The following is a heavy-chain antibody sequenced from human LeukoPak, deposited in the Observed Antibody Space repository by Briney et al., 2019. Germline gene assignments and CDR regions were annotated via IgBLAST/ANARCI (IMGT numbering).Heavy chain of an antibody. CDR3: AIRSWGSTSRGRAFDI. Sequence: KPGGSLRLSCAASGFTFSSYSMNWVRQAPGKGLEWVSSISSSSSYIYYADSVKGRFTISRDNAKNSLYLQMNSLRAEDTAVYYCAIRSWGSTSRGRAFDIWGQGTMVTVSS. V-gene: IGHV3-21*01. CDR2: ISSSSSYI. D-gene: IGHD2-2*01. CDR1: GFTFSSYS. J-gene: IGHJ3*02.